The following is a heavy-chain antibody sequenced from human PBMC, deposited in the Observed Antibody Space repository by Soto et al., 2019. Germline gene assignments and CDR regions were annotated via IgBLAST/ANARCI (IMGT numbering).Heavy chain of an antibody. V-gene: IGHV1-18*01. CDR1: GYTFTSYA. CDR2: ISAYNGNT. J-gene: IGHJ5*02. Sequence: APVNASCKASGYTFTSYAISWVRQATGQGLEWMGWISAYNGNTNYAQKLQGRVTMTTDTSTSTAYMELRSLRSDDTAVYYCARGVGYCSGGSCPNWFDPWGQGTLVTVSS. D-gene: IGHD2-15*01. CDR3: ARGVGYCSGGSCPNWFDP.